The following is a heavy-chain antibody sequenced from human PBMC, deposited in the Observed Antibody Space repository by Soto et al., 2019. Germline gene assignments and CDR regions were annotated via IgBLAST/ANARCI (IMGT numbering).Heavy chain of an antibody. CDR1: GFTFSSYA. Sequence: GESLKISCAASGFTFSSYAMNWVRQAPRKGLEWVSGISGSGGNTYYADSVKGRFTISRDNSKNTLSLQMNSLRAEDTAVYYCAKDYHITIFGVASDYWGQGTLVTVSS. J-gene: IGHJ4*02. V-gene: IGHV3-23*01. D-gene: IGHD3-3*01. CDR3: AKDYHITIFGVASDY. CDR2: ISGSGGNT.